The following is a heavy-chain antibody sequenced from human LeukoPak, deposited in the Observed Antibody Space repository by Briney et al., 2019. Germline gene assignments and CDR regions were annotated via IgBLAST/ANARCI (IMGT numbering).Heavy chain of an antibody. CDR3: ARHINHAFDI. CDR1: GYSFTTYW. CDR2: IYPGGSDT. J-gene: IGHJ3*02. Sequence: GESLKISCKGSGYSFTTYWIGWVRQMPGKGLEWMGIIYPGGSDTRYSPSFQGQVTISADKSISTAYLQSSSLKASDTTMYFCARHINHAFDIWGQGTMVTVS. V-gene: IGHV5-51*01.